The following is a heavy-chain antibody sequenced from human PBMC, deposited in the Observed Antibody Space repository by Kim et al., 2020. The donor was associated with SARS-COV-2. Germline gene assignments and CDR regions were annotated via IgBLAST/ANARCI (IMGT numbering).Heavy chain of an antibody. CDR3: GLVVTRTSDY. Sequence: GGSLRLSCAASGFTFSSYWIHWVLQAPWKGLVWVSRSNSDGINTRHADYVKGRFTISRDNAKDTLYLQLTSLRAEDTAVYYCGLVVTRTSDYWGQGTLVTLSS. J-gene: IGHJ4*02. CDR1: GFTFSSYW. CDR2: SNSDGINT. D-gene: IGHD2-21*02. V-gene: IGHV3-74*01.